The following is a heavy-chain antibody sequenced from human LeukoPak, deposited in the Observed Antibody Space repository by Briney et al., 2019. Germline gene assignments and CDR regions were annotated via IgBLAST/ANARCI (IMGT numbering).Heavy chain of an antibody. V-gene: IGHV3-23*01. D-gene: IGHD2-15*01. J-gene: IGHJ4*02. CDR2: IFGSGGSA. CDR1: GFAFGTYA. Sequence: GGSLRLSCTASGFAFGTYAMYWVRQAPGKGLEWVSGIFGSGGSAHYADSVKGRFTISRDNSKNTVYLEMNSLGVEDTAVYYCAKTTAGYSSGRFPAWPADYWGQGTLVTVSS. CDR3: AKTTAGYSSGRFPAWPADY.